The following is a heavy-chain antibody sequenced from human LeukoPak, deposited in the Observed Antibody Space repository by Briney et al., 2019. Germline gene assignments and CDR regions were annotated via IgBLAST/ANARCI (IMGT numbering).Heavy chain of an antibody. J-gene: IGHJ6*03. CDR3: ASGPSTVVTPGYYYYMDV. CDR2: IIPIFGTA. CDR1: GGTFSSYA. D-gene: IGHD4-23*01. V-gene: IGHV1-69*05. Sequence: GASVKVSCKASGGTFSSYAISWVRQAPGQGLEWMGGIIPIFGTANYAQKFQGRVTITTDESTSTAYMGLSSLRSEDTAVYYCASGPSTVVTPGYYYYMDVWGKGTTVTVSS.